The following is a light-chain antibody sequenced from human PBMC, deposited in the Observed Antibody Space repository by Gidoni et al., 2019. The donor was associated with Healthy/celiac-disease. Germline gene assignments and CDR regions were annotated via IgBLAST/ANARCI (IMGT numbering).Light chain of an antibody. J-gene: IGKJ4*01. CDR1: QDISNY. V-gene: IGKV1-33*01. CDR2: DAS. CDR3: QQYDNLPELT. Sequence: DIQMTHSPSSLSASVGDRVTITCKARQDISNYVNRYQQKPGKAPKLLIYDASNLETGVPSRFSRSGSGTDYTFTIISLQPEDIATYYCQQYDNLPELTFGGGTKVEIK.